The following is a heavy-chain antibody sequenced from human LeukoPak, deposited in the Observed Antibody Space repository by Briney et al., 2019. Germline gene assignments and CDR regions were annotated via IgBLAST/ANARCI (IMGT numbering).Heavy chain of an antibody. D-gene: IGHD6-19*01. J-gene: IGHJ4*02. Sequence: GGSLRLSCAASGFKFDDRRMSWVRQAPGKGLEWVSGLNWSGGKTGYADSVKGRFTISRDNSENFVVLQMNSLRVEDTAFYYCARSASVAADYYFDSWGQGTLVTVSS. CDR2: LNWSGGKT. CDR1: GFKFDDRR. V-gene: IGHV3-20*04. CDR3: ARSASVAADYYFDS.